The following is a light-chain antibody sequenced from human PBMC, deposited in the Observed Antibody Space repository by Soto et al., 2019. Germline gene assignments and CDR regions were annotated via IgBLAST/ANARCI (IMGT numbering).Light chain of an antibody. CDR3: QQRSTRLT. CDR2: DAS. J-gene: IGKJ4*01. Sequence: EIVLTQSPATLSLSPGERATLSCRASQSVSSYLAWYQQKPGQAPRLLIYDASNRATGIPARFSGSGSGTDFTLTIRSLEPEDFAVYYCQQRSTRLTFGGGTKVEIK. CDR1: QSVSSY. V-gene: IGKV3-11*01.